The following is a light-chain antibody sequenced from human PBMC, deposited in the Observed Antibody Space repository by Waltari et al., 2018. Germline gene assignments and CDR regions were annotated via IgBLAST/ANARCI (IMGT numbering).Light chain of an antibody. J-gene: IGLJ2*01. CDR3: QSYDNTGRGSVL. CDR2: DNT. Sequence: LMQPPSLSGAPGHRVTISCTGSSSDLGSFGVNWSQPRPGCVPRLLIYDNTQRPSGVPDRFSASKSDTSASLDIAGLQPDDEADYYCQSYDNTGRGSVLIGGGTRLTVL. CDR1: SSDLGSFG. V-gene: IGLV1-40*01.